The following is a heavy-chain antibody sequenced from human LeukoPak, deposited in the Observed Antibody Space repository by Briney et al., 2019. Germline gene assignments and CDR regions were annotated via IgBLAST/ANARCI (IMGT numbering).Heavy chain of an antibody. CDR3: ARVPTTPPYGGNSDAFDI. CDR1: GYTFTGYY. Sequence: ASVKVSCKASGYTFTGYYMHWVRQAPGQGLEWMGWINPNSGGTNYAQKFQGRVTMTRDTSISTAYMELSRLRSDDTAVYYCARVPTTPPYGGNSDAFDIWGQGTMVTVSS. J-gene: IGHJ3*02. D-gene: IGHD4-23*01. V-gene: IGHV1-2*02. CDR2: INPNSGGT.